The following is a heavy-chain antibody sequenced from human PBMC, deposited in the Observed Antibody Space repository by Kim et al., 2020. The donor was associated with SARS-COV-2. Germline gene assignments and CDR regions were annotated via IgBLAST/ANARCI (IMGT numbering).Heavy chain of an antibody. CDR2: INPNSGGT. Sequence: ASVKVSCKASGYTFTGYYMHWVRQAPGQGLEWMGWINPNSGGTNYAQKFQGWVTMTRDTSISTAYMELSRLRSDDTAVYYCARVDRGFTRGSSGPPRRGMDVWGQGTTVTVSS. CDR3: ARVDRGFTRGSSGPPRRGMDV. V-gene: IGHV1-2*04. CDR1: GYTFTGYY. D-gene: IGHD3-10*01. J-gene: IGHJ6*02.